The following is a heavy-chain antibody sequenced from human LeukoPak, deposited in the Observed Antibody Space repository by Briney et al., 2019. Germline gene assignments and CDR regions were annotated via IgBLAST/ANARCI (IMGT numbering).Heavy chain of an antibody. CDR3: AELGITMIGGV. D-gene: IGHD3-10*02. J-gene: IGHJ6*04. V-gene: IGHV3-48*03. CDR2: MSSSGSTI. CDR1: GFSFSNYE. Sequence: GGSLRLSCAASGFSFSNYEMNWVRQTPGKGLEWVSYMSSSGSTIYYADSVKGRFTISRDNAKNSLYLQMNSLRAEDTAVYYCAELGITMIGGVWGKGTTVTISS.